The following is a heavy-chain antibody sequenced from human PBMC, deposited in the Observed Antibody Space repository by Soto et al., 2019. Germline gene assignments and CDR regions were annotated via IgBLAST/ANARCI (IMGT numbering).Heavy chain of an antibody. CDR3: ARQLEGGFWSGPYYYYYGMDV. D-gene: IGHD3-3*01. J-gene: IGHJ6*02. V-gene: IGHV5-51*01. CDR1: GYSFTSYW. Sequence: PGESLKISCKGSGYSFTSYWIGWVRQMPGKGLEWMGIIYPGDSDTRYSPSFQGQVTISADKSISTAYLQWSSLKASDTAMYYCARQLEGGFWSGPYYYYYGMDVWGQGTTVTVSS. CDR2: IYPGDSDT.